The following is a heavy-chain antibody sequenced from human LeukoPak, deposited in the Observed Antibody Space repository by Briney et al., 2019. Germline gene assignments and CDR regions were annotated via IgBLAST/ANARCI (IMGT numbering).Heavy chain of an antibody. V-gene: IGHV1-46*01. CDR3: ARDVYGLDV. CDR1: GYTFTSYY. CDR2: INVSGGGT. Sequence: ASVKVSCKASGYTFTSYYIHWVRQAPGQGLEWMGVINVSGGGTTYAQRFQGRVTMTRGTSTSTVYMELSSLRSDDTAVYYCARDVYGLDVWGQGTTVTVSS. J-gene: IGHJ6*02.